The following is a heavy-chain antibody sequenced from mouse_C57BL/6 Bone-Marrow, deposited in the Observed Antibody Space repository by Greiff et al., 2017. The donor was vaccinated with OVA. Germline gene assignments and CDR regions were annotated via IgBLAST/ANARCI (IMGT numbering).Heavy chain of an antibody. CDR3: TIDGYYVWYFDV. D-gene: IGHD2-3*01. V-gene: IGHV14-4*01. CDR1: GFNIKDDY. Sequence: EVQLQQSGAELVRPGASVKLSCTASGFNIKDDYMHWVKQRPEQGLEWIGWIDPENGDTEYASKFQGKATITADTSSNTAYLQLSSLTSEDTAVYYCTIDGYYVWYFDVWGTGTTVTVSS. J-gene: IGHJ1*03. CDR2: IDPENGDT.